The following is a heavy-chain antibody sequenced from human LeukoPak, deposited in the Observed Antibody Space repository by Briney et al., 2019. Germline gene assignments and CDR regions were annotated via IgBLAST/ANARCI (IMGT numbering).Heavy chain of an antibody. V-gene: IGHV4-34*01. CDR2: INHSGST. CDR3: ARGQKNYYYYYGMDV. CDR1: GGSFSDYY. J-gene: IGHJ6*02. Sequence: SETLSLTCAVYGGSFSDYYWSWIRQPPGKGLEWLGEINHSGSTNYNPSLKSRVTISVDTSKNQFSLKLSSVTAADTAVYYCARGQKNYYYYYGMDVWGQGTTVTVSS.